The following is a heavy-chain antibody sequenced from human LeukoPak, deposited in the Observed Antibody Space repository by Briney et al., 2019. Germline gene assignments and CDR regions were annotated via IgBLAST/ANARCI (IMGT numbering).Heavy chain of an antibody. Sequence: PGGSLRLSCAAPGFTFSSYSMNWVRQAPGKGLEWVSSISSSSSYIYYADSVKGRFTISRDNAKNSLYLQMNSLRAEDTAVYYCVRAEYDILTGSYFDYWGQGTLVTVSS. D-gene: IGHD3-9*01. CDR1: GFTFSSYS. CDR3: VRAEYDILTGSYFDY. CDR2: ISSSSSYI. V-gene: IGHV3-21*01. J-gene: IGHJ4*02.